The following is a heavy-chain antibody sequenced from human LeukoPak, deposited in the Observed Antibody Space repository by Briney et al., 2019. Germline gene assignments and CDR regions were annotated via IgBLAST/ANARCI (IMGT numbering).Heavy chain of an antibody. V-gene: IGHV1-18*04. CDR3: ARDPLVDSYDSGGYLGGNSDY. CDR2: ISPYNGNT. Sequence: EASVKVSCKASGYTFTGYYMHWVRQAPGQGLEWMGWISPYNGNTNYAQKFQGRVTMTTDTSTTTAYMELRSLRYDDTAVYYCARDPLVDSYDSGGYLGGNSDYWGQGTLVTVSS. D-gene: IGHD3-22*01. J-gene: IGHJ4*02. CDR1: GYTFTGYY.